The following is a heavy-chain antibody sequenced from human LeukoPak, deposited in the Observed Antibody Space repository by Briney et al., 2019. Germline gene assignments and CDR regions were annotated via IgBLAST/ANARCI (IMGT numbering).Heavy chain of an antibody. D-gene: IGHD4-17*01. J-gene: IGHJ4*02. CDR3: VRGGPPTVTRFDF. CDR1: GGSISSYY. Sequence: SETLSLTCTVSGGSISSYYWSWIRQPPGKGLEWIGYIHYSGSTNYNPSLKSRVTISVDTSKNQFSLNVRSVTAADTAVYYCVRGGPPTVTRFDFWGQGTLVSVSS. V-gene: IGHV4-59*01. CDR2: IHYSGST.